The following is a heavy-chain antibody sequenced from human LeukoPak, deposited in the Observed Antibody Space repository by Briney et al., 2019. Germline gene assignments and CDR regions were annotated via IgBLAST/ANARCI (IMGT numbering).Heavy chain of an antibody. Sequence: GGSLRLSCAASEFDFSSHAMTWVRQAPGKGLEWVSAISISGSKTYYADSVKGRFTISRDNSKNTLYLQMDSLRAEDTAVYYCANEIRPNDYWGQGTQVTVSS. J-gene: IGHJ4*02. V-gene: IGHV3-23*01. CDR3: ANEIRPNDY. CDR2: ISISGSKT. CDR1: EFDFSSHA. D-gene: IGHD4-17*01.